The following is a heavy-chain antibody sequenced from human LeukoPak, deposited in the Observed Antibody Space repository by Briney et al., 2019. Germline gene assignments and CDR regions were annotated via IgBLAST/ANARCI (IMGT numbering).Heavy chain of an antibody. D-gene: IGHD3-22*01. CDR3: AKDGRHYYDSSGYPNYFDY. CDR1: GFTFSSYA. CDR2: ISGSGGST. V-gene: IGHV3-23*01. Sequence: GGSLGLSCAASGFTFSSYAMSWVRQAPGEGLEWVSAISGSGGSTYYADSVKGRFTISRDNSKNTLYLQMNSLRAEDTAVYYCAKDGRHYYDSSGYPNYFDYWGQGTLVTVSS. J-gene: IGHJ4*02.